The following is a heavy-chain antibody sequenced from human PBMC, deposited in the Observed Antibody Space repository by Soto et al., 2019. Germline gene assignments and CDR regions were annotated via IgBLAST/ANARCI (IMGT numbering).Heavy chain of an antibody. CDR1: GFSLSTSGVG. CDR2: IYWDDDK. D-gene: IGHD6-6*01. J-gene: IGHJ4*02. CDR3: AHSRPPRLLDY. V-gene: IGHV2-5*02. Sequence: QITLKESGPTLVKPTQTLTLTCTFSGFSLSTSGVGVGWIRQPPGKALEWLALIYWDDDKRYSSSLNSRLTITKDTSKTQVVPTMTNMDPVDTATYYCAHSRPPRLLDYWGQGTLVTVSS.